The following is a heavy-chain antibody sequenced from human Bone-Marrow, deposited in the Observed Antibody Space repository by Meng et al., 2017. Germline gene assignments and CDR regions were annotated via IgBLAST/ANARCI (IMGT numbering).Heavy chain of an antibody. J-gene: IGHJ4*02. CDR1: GLTLSNYA. V-gene: IGHV3-23*01. D-gene: IGHD6-25*01. CDR3: AKFISVFGSGWPASEY. Sequence: GESLKISCAASGLTLSNYAMSWDRQAPGKGLEWVSIISEGGDATQYADSVKGRFTISRDISKNTLYLHMDSLRAEDTAVYYCAKFISVFGSGWPASEYWGQGALVTVSS. CDR2: ISEGGDAT.